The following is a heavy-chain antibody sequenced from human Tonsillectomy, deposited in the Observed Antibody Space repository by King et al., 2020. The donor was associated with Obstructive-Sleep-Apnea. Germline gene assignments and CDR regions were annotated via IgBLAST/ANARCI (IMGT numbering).Heavy chain of an antibody. CDR2: ISGSGGST. CDR1: GFTFSSYA. J-gene: IGHJ4*02. CDR3: ARPPRYCSSTSCSDYFDY. V-gene: IGHV3-23*04. D-gene: IGHD2-2*01. Sequence: VQLVESGGGLVQPGGSLRLSCAASGFTFSSYATSWVRQAPGKGLEWVSAISGSGGSTYYADSVKGRFTISRDNSKNTLYLQMNSLRAEDTAVYYCARPPRYCSSTSCSDYFDYWGQGTLVTVSS.